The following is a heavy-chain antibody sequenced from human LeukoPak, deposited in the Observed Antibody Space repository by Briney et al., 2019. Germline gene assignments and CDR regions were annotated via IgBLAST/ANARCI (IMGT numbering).Heavy chain of an antibody. CDR2: IYSGGST. D-gene: IGHD2-2*01. V-gene: IGHV3-66*02. Sequence: GGSLRLSCAASGFTVSSNYMSWVRQAPGKGLEWVSVIYSGGSTYFVDSVKGRFTISRDNSKNTLYLQMNSLRAEDTAVYYCAREILGDCSSTSCYLGYWGQGTLVTVSS. J-gene: IGHJ4*02. CDR1: GFTVSSNY. CDR3: AREILGDCSSTSCYLGY.